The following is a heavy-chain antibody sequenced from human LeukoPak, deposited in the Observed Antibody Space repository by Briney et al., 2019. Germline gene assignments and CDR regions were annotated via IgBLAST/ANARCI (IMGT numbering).Heavy chain of an antibody. Sequence: PSETLSLTCSVSGGSIRSSYWNWIRQPAGKGLEWVGRVSSAGSTNYNPPLKSRLTVSVDTSKNQFSLNLTSVTAADTAVYYCAGGVDYTNNWYSLDYWGQGTLVTVSS. CDR2: VSSAGST. D-gene: IGHD6-13*01. V-gene: IGHV4-4*07. CDR1: GGSIRSSY. J-gene: IGHJ4*02. CDR3: AGGVDYTNNWYSLDY.